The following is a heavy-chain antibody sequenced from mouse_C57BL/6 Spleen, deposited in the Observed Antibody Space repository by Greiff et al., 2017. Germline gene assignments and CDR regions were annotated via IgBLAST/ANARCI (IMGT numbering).Heavy chain of an antibody. D-gene: IGHD1-1*02. V-gene: IGHV1-15*01. CDR2: IDPETGGT. CDR3: TRVVPVLYYFDY. J-gene: IGHJ2*01. Sequence: QLKESGAELVRPGASVTLSCQASGYTFTDYEMHWVKQTPVHGLEWIGAIDPETGGTAYNQKFKGKAILTADTSSSTAYIELRSLTSEDSAVYYCTRVVPVLYYFDYWGQGTTLTVSS. CDR1: GYTFTDYE.